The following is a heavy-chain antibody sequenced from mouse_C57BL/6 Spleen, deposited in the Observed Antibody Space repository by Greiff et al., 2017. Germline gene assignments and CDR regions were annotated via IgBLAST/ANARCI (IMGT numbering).Heavy chain of an antibody. Sequence: EVQLQESGPELVKPGASVKLPCKASGYTFTDYNMDWVKQSHGKSLEWIGDINPNNGGTIYNQKFKGKATLTVDKSSSTAYMELRSLTSEDTAVYYCARRRVYSNYGAMDYWGQGTSVTVSS. CDR1: GYTFTDYN. D-gene: IGHD2-5*01. CDR2: INPNNGGT. J-gene: IGHJ4*01. CDR3: ARRRVYSNYGAMDY. V-gene: IGHV1-18*01.